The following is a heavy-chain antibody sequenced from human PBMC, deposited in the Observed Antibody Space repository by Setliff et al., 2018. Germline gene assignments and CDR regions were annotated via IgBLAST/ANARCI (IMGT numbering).Heavy chain of an antibody. CDR1: GFTFSNAW. Sequence: PGGSLRLSCVASGFTFSNAWMSWVRQAPGKGLEWVGRIKFISQGGTTNFAASVKGRFSLSRDDSRNMIYLQMSSLKIEDTAFYYCTTGPRDSRNYMTWLDSWGPGTLVTVSS. CDR3: TTGPRDSRNYMTWLDS. J-gene: IGHJ5*01. V-gene: IGHV3-15*01. CDR2: IKFISQGGTT. D-gene: IGHD3-3*01.